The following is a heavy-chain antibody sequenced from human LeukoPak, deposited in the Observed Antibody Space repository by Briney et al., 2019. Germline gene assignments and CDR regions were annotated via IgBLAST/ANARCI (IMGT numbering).Heavy chain of an antibody. Sequence: GGSLRLSCAASGFTFSSYWMSWVRQAPGKGLEWVANIKQDGSGKYYVDSVKGRFTISRDNAKNSLYLQMNSLRAEDTAVYYCARDDCSSISCYHNWFDPWGQGTLVTGSS. D-gene: IGHD2-2*01. CDR2: IKQDGSGK. J-gene: IGHJ5*02. CDR3: ARDDCSSISCYHNWFDP. V-gene: IGHV3-7*01. CDR1: GFTFSSYW.